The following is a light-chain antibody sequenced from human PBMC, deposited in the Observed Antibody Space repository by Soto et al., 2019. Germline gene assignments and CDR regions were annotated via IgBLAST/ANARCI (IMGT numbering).Light chain of an antibody. CDR1: QSVSNNY. CDR2: GAS. V-gene: IGKV3-20*01. CDR3: QQYGSSCT. J-gene: IGKJ1*01. Sequence: EIVLTQSPGTLSLSPGERATLSCRASQSVSNNYLAWYQQKPGQAPRLLIYGASNRATGIPDRFSGSGSGTYFTLTISSLEPEDFAVYYCQQYGSSCTFGQGTKVEIK.